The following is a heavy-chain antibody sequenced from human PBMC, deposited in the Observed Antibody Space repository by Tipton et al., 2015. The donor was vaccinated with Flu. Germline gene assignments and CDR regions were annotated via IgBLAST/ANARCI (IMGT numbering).Heavy chain of an antibody. D-gene: IGHD1-1*01. CDR1: GDSISTTIYS. CDR2: IYYSGTT. Sequence: TLSLTCTVSGDSISTTIYSWGWVRQPPGKGLEWIGSIYYSGTTYYNPSLKSRATISVDSSKNEFSLTLASLTAADTAVYYCARDLWNDRRSYYYYGVDVWGQGTTVTVPS. J-gene: IGHJ6*02. CDR3: ARDLWNDRRSYYYYGVDV. V-gene: IGHV4-39*07.